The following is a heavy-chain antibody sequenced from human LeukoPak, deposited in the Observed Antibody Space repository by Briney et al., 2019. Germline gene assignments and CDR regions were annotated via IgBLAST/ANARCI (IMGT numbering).Heavy chain of an antibody. CDR2: IYYSGST. J-gene: IGHJ3*02. D-gene: IGHD5-24*01. CDR3: ARTQWLQYQLGAFDI. CDR1: GGSSSSGDYF. Sequence: SETLSLTCTVSGGSSSSGDYFWNWIRQPPGKGLEWIGYIYYSGSTYYNPSLKSRVSISVDKSKNQFSLKLRSVTAADTAVYYCARTQWLQYQLGAFDIWGQGTMVTASS. V-gene: IGHV4-30-4*08.